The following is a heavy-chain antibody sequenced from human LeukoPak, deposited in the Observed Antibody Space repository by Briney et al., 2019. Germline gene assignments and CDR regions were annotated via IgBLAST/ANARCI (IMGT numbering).Heavy chain of an antibody. CDR3: AKGDSSSWAPDS. CDR1: GFTFNSYV. V-gene: IGHV3-23*01. CDR2: ISQSGGST. D-gene: IGHD6-13*01. Sequence: GGSLRLSCAGSGFTFNSYVMTWVRQAPGKGLEWVSGISQSGGSTYYADSVRGRFTISRDNPKNTLYLQMNSLRADDMAVYYCAKGDSSSWAPDSWGQGSLVTVSS. J-gene: IGHJ4*02.